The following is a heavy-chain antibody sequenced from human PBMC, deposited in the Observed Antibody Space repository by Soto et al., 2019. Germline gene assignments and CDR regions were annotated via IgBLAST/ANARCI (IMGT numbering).Heavy chain of an antibody. V-gene: IGHV3-30*19. D-gene: IGHD3-16*01. Sequence: QVQLVESVGGVVQPGTSLRLSCAASGFRFKSFVMHWVRQAPGKGLEWVAFTSYDGNNKDYGDSVKGRFTVSRDNSQNTLQLQMDFLRPEDTALYYCARWGTTGGFDLWGQGTLVSVSS. CDR3: ARWGTTGGFDL. J-gene: IGHJ4*02. CDR1: GFRFKSFV. CDR2: TSYDGNNK.